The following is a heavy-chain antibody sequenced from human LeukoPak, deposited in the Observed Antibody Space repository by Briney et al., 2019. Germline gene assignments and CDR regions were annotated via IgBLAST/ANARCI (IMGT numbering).Heavy chain of an antibody. CDR1: GGTFSSYA. CDR2: IIPIFGTA. D-gene: IGHD2-2*02. CDR3: EREGYCSSSSCYSWFDP. V-gene: IGHV1-69*13. Sequence: AASVKVSCKASGGTFSSYAISWVRQAPGQGLEWMGGIIPIFGTANYAQNFQGRVTITADESTSTAYMELSSLRSEDTAVYYCEREGYCSSSSCYSWFDPWGQGTLVTVSS. J-gene: IGHJ5*02.